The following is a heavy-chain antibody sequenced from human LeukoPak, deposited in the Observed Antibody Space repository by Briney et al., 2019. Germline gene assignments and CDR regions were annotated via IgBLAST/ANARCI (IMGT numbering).Heavy chain of an antibody. D-gene: IGHD6-6*01. J-gene: IGHJ4*02. CDR2: ISWNSGSI. CDR3: AKSSCPLTYSSSSH. CDR1: GFTFDDYA. Sequence: PGGSLRLSCAASGFTFDDYAMHWVRQAPGKGLEWVSGISWNSGSIGYADSVKGRFTISRDNAKNSLYLQMNSLRAEDTALYYCAKSSCPLTYSSSSHWGQGTLVTVSS. V-gene: IGHV3-9*01.